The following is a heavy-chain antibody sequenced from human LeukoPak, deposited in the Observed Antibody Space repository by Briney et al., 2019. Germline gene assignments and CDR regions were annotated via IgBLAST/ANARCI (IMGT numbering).Heavy chain of an antibody. CDR2: IIPIFGTA. V-gene: IGHV1-69*05. D-gene: IGHD3-10*01. CDR1: GYTFTGYY. Sequence: GASVKVSCKASGYTFTGYYMHWVRQAPGQGLEWMGGIIPIFGTANYAQKFQGRVTITTDESTSTAYMELSSLRSEDTAVYYCARDRNYYGSGSRPYYFDYWGQGTLVTVSS. CDR3: ARDRNYYGSGSRPYYFDY. J-gene: IGHJ4*02.